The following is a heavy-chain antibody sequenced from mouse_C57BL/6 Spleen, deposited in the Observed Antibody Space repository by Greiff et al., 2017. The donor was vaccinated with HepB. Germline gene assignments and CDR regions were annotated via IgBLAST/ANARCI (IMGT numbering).Heavy chain of an antibody. J-gene: IGHJ1*03. V-gene: IGHV1-81*01. CDR2: IYPRSGNT. Sequence: QVQLQQSGAELARPGASVKLSCKASGYTFTSYGISWVKQRTGQGLEWIGEIYPRSGNTYYNEKFKGKATLTADKSSSTAYMELRSLTSEDSAVYLGARGVTYYNGSSDGWYFDVWGTGTTVTVSS. CDR1: GYTFTSYG. CDR3: ARGVTYYNGSSDGWYFDV. D-gene: IGHD1-1*01.